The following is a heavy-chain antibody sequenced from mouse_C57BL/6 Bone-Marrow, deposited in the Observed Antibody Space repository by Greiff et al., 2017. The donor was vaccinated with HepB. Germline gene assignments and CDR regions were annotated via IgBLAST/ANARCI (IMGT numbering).Heavy chain of an antibody. CDR3: AIGDYGSRYFDV. D-gene: IGHD1-1*01. CDR2: IHPSDSDT. Sequence: QVQLKQPGAELVKPGASVKVSCKASGYTFTSYWMHWVKQRPGQGLEWIGRIHPSDSDTNYNQKFKGKATLTVDKSSSTAYMQRSSLTSEDSAVYYCAIGDYGSRYFDVWGTGTTVTVSS. J-gene: IGHJ1*03. V-gene: IGHV1-74*01. CDR1: GYTFTSYW.